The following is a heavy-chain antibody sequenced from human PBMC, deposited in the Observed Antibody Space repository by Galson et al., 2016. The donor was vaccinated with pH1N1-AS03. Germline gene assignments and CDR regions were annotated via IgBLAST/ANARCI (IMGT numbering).Heavy chain of an antibody. J-gene: IGHJ6*02. Sequence: SVKVSCKASGYTFTSYYIHWVRQAPGQGREWMGIINPSDGNTNYAQRFQGRVTMTRDTSTSTVYVELSSLRSDDTAAYYCARVSAGLTGYYYAMDVWGQGTTVTVSS. D-gene: IGHD4/OR15-4a*01. CDR3: ARVSAGLTGYYYAMDV. CDR1: GYTFTSYY. CDR2: INPSDGNT. V-gene: IGHV1-46*01.